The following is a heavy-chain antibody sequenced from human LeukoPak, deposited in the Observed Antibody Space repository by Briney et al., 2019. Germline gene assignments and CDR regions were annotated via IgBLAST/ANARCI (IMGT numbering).Heavy chain of an antibody. D-gene: IGHD2-15*01. Sequence: PGGSLRLSCAASGFTFSSYGMSWVRQAPGKGLEWVSAISGSGGSTYYADSVKGRFTISRDNSKNTLYLQMNSLRAEDTALYYCARTGIYCSGGSCYFDYWGQGTLVTVSS. J-gene: IGHJ4*02. V-gene: IGHV3-23*01. CDR1: GFTFSSYG. CDR2: ISGSGGST. CDR3: ARTGIYCSGGSCYFDY.